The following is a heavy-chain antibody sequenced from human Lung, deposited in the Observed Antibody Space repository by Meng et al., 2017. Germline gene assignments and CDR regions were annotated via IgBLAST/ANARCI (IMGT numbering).Heavy chain of an antibody. CDR3: ARDRRVRAAAGTTYYYYGMDV. V-gene: IGHV4-39*07. CDR2: IYYSGST. CDR1: GCSISSSSYY. Sequence: GSLRLSCTVSGCSISSSSYYWGWIRQPPGKGLEWIGSIYYSGSTYYNPSLKSRVTISVDTSKNQFSLKLSSVTAADTAVYYCARDRRVRAAAGTTYYYYGMDVWGQGTTVTVSS. J-gene: IGHJ6*02. D-gene: IGHD6-13*01.